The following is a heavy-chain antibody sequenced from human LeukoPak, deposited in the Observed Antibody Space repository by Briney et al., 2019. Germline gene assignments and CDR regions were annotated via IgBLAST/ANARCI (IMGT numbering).Heavy chain of an antibody. CDR1: GYTFTSYA. CDR2: INAGNGNT. V-gene: IGHV1-3*03. CDR3: ARGGDILTGHYVTIDY. Sequence: GASVKVSCKASGYTFTSYAMHWVCQAPGQRLEWMGWINAGNGNTKYSQEFQGRVTITRDTSASTAYMELSSLRSEDMAVYYCARGGDILTGHYVTIDYWGQGTLVTVSS. J-gene: IGHJ4*02. D-gene: IGHD3-9*01.